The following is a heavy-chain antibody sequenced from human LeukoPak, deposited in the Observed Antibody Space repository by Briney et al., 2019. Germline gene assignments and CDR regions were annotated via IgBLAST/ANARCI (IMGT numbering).Heavy chain of an antibody. Sequence: GGSLRLSCAASGFSFSSYGMSCVRQAPGKGLEWVSAISGSGGSTYYADSVKGRFTISGDNSKNTLYVQMNSLRVEDTAVYYCAREDSNNYGSGSLYNDDSSGHGKLDSVSS. CDR2: ISGSGGST. CDR3: AREDSNNYGSGSLYNDDS. CDR1: GFSFSSYG. J-gene: IGHJ5*01. D-gene: IGHD3-10*01. V-gene: IGHV3-23*01.